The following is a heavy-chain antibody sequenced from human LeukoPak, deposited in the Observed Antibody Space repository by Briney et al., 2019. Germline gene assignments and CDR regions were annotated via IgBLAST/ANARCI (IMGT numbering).Heavy chain of an antibody. V-gene: IGHV3-7*01. Sequence: PGGSLRLSCAASGFTFSTYSMTWVRQAPGKGLEWVATIKQDGSEKYYVDSVKGRFTISRDNAKNSLFLQMNSLRVEDTAVYYCARAGGSSWGDFWGQGALVTVSS. CDR3: ARAGGSSWGDF. CDR2: IKQDGSEK. D-gene: IGHD1-26*01. CDR1: GFTFSTYS. J-gene: IGHJ4*02.